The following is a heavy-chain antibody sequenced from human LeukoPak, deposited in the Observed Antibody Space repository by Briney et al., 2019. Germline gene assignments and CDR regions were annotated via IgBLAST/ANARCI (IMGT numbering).Heavy chain of an antibody. D-gene: IGHD6-19*01. CDR1: GFTFDDYA. V-gene: IGHV3-9*01. CDR3: AKGSSLAVAGTMGYYSYYYMDV. Sequence: GGSLRLSCAASGFTFDDYAMYWVRQAPGKGLEWVSGISWNSGSIGYADSVKGRFTISRDNAKNSLYLQMNSLRAEDTALYYCAKGSSLAVAGTMGYYSYYYMDVWGKGTTVTISS. CDR2: ISWNSGSI. J-gene: IGHJ6*03.